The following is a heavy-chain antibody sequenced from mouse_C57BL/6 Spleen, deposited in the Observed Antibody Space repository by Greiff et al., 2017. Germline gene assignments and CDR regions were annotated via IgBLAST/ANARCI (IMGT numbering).Heavy chain of an antibody. J-gene: IGHJ3*01. Sequence: VQLQQSGAELVRPGASVTLSCKASGYSFPAYEMHWVKQTPVHGLEWIGAIDTETGGTAYNQKFKGKSILTADQSSSKSYMELRSLTSEDSAVYYFLKVFSYWGQVTLVTVSA. CDR3: LKVFSY. CDR2: IDTETGGT. CDR1: GYSFPAYE. V-gene: IGHV1-15*01.